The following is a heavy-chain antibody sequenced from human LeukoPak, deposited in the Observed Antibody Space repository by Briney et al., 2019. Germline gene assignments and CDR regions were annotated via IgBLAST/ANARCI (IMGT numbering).Heavy chain of an antibody. V-gene: IGHV3-73*01. CDR3: TRPYGDSDY. J-gene: IGHJ4*02. D-gene: IGHD4-17*01. CDR2: IRSKANSYAT. CDR1: GFTFSGSA. Sequence: GGSLRLSCAASGFTFSGSAMHWVRQASGKGLEWVGRIRSKANSYATAYAASVKGRFTISRDDSKNTAYLQMNSLKADDTAVYYCTRPYGDSDYWGQGTLVTVSS.